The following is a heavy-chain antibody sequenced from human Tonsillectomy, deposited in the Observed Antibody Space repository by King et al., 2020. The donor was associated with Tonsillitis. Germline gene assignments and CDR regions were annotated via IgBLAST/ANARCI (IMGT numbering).Heavy chain of an antibody. CDR3: ARVAAAATWYWFDP. J-gene: IGHJ5*02. CDR2: IIPIFVTA. Sequence: QLVQSGAEVKKPGSSVKVSCKASGGTFSSYAISWVRQAPGQGLEWMGGIIPIFVTANYAQKFQGRVTITADKSTSTAYMELSSLRSEDTAVYYGARVAAAATWYWFDPWGQGTLVTVSS. D-gene: IGHD6-13*01. CDR1: GGTFSSYA. V-gene: IGHV1-69*06.